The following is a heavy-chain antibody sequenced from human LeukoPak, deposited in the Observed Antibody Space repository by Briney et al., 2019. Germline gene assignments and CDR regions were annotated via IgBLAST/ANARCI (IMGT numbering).Heavy chain of an antibody. CDR3: ARDRGIQLWSETFDY. CDR2: IIPIFGTA. V-gene: IGHV1-69*05. CDR1: GGTFSSYA. D-gene: IGHD5-18*01. J-gene: IGHJ4*02. Sequence: SVKVSXKASGGTFSSYAISWVRQAPGQGLEWMGRIIPIFGTANYAQKFQGRVTITTDESTSTAYMELSSLRSEDTAVYYCARDRGIQLWSETFDYWGQGTLVTVSS.